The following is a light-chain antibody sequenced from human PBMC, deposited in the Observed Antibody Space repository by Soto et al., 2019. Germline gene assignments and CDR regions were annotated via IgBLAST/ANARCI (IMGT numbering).Light chain of an antibody. V-gene: IGKV3-15*01. CDR2: GAS. CDR1: QSVSYN. CDR3: QQYNKWPLT. J-gene: IGKJ1*01. Sequence: EIGMAQSRATLSVSPGEGVSLSCRTSQSVSYNLAWYQQKPGQAPRLLIYGASTRATGIPVRFSGSASGLEFTLTFSSLQFEDFPVYYCQQYNKWPLTFGQGTKVDIK.